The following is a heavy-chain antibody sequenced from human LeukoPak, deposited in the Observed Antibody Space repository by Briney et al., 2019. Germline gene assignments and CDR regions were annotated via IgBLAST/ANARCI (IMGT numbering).Heavy chain of an antibody. CDR3: AARSSGNPYF. V-gene: IGHV3-7*03. CDR1: GLTLSNYW. D-gene: IGHD1-26*01. J-gene: IGHJ4*02. CDR2: IKQDGSEK. Sequence: GSLRLSRTASGLTLSNYWMIWVRQAPGKGLQWVAKIKQDGSEKYYVDSVKGRFTISRDNAENSLYLQMNSLRVEDTAVYYCAARSSGNPYFWGQGTLVTVSS.